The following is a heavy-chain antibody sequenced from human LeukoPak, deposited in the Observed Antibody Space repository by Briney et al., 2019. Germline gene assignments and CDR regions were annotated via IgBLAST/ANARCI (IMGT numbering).Heavy chain of an antibody. D-gene: IGHD3-3*01. V-gene: IGHV4-30-4*08. J-gene: IGHJ5*02. Sequence: SETLSLTCTVSGGSISSGDYYWSWIRQPPGKGLEWIGYIYYSGSTYYNPSLKSRVTISVDTSKNQFSLKLSSVTAAGTAVYYCATGITIFGVPKGWFDPWGQGTLVTVSS. CDR2: IYYSGST. CDR1: GGSISSGDYY. CDR3: ATGITIFGVPKGWFDP.